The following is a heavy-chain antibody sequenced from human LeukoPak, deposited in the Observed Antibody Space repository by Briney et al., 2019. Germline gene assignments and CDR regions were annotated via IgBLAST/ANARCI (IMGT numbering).Heavy chain of an antibody. CDR2: ISYSGST. J-gene: IGHJ4*02. CDR1: GGSISSYY. V-gene: IGHV4-59*01. Sequence: SETLSLTCTVSGGSISSYYWSWIRQPPGKGLEWIGYISYSGSTNYNPPLKSRVTISVDTSKNQFSLKLSSVTAADTAVYYCARVVAVAGYFDYWGQGTLVTVSS. D-gene: IGHD6-19*01. CDR3: ARVVAVAGYFDY.